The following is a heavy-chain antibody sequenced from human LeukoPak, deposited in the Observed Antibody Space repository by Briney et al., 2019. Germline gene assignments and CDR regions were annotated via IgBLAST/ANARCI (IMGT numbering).Heavy chain of an antibody. D-gene: IGHD3-22*01. CDR1: GGTFSSYA. V-gene: IGHV1-69*13. CDR2: IIPIFGTA. Sequence: ASVKVSCKASGGTFSSYAISWVRQAPGQGLEWMGGIIPIFGTANYAQKFQGRVTITADESTSTAYMELSSLRSEDTAVYYCARSYYDSSGYYVFFDYWGQGTLVTVSS. J-gene: IGHJ4*02. CDR3: ARSYYDSSGYYVFFDY.